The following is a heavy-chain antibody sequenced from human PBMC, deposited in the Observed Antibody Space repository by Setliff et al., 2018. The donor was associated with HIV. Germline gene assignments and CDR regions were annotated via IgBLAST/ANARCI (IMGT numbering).Heavy chain of an antibody. CDR2: INPNSGGT. D-gene: IGHD6-13*01. Sequence: ASVKVSCKASGYTFTGYYMHWVRQAPGQGLEWMGRINPNSGGTNYAQKFQGRVTMTRDTSISTAYMELSRLRSDDTAVYYCASGECSSSWSFRRKNNWFDPWGQGTLVTVSS. CDR3: ASGECSSSWSFRRKNNWFDP. V-gene: IGHV1-2*06. J-gene: IGHJ5*02. CDR1: GYTFTGYY.